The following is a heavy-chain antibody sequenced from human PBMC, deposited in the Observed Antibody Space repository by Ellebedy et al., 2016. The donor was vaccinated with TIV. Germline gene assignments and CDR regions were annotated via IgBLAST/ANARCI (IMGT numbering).Heavy chain of an antibody. Sequence: GGSLRLSCAASGFTFSSYAMHRVRQAPGKGLEWVAVISYDGSNKYYADSVKGRFTISRDNSKNTLYLQMNSLRAEDTAVYYCAREAPLYYFDYWGQGTLVTVSS. J-gene: IGHJ4*02. CDR3: AREAPLYYFDY. CDR1: GFTFSSYA. CDR2: ISYDGSNK. V-gene: IGHV3-30-3*01.